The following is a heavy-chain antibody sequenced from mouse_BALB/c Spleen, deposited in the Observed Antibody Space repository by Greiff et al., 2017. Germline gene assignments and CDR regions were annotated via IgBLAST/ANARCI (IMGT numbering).Heavy chain of an antibody. D-gene: IGHD1-1*02. V-gene: IGHV5-4*02. CDR3: ARNLGLWSPFAD. CDR2: ISDGGSYT. Sequence: EVKLMESGGGLVKPGGSLKLSCAASGFTFSDYYMYWVRQTPEKRLEWVATISDGGSYTYYPDSLKGRFTITRDNAKNNLYLQMSSLKSEDTAMYYCARNLGLWSPFADWGQGTLVTVSA. CDR1: GFTFSDYY. J-gene: IGHJ3*01.